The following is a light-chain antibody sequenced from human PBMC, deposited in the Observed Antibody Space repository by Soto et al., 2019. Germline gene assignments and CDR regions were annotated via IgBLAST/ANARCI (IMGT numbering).Light chain of an antibody. J-gene: IGKJ1*01. Sequence: DIQMTQSPSFLFTSLGDRVTITCRASQGIRNNLGWYQQKPGKDPKRLIYGTSNLQTVVPSRCSGSGSGTEFTLTISSLQAEDFATYYCLQHESYPRTFGQGTKVEVK. V-gene: IGKV1-17*01. CDR1: QGIRNN. CDR2: GTS. CDR3: LQHESYPRT.